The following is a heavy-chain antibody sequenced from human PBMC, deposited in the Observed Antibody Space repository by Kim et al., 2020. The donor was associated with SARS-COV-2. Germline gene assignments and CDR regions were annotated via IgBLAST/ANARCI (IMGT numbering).Heavy chain of an antibody. CDR3: ARDQGDYGSGSYYIGMAYYYYGMDV. J-gene: IGHJ6*02. CDR1: GFTFSSYS. CDR2: ISSSSSYI. Sequence: GGSRRLSCAASGFTFSSYSMNWVRQAPGKGLEWVSSISSSSSYIYYADSVKGRFTISRDNAKNSLYLQMNSLGAEDTAVYYCARDQGDYGSGSYYIGMAYYYYGMDVWGQGTTVTVSS. D-gene: IGHD3-10*01. V-gene: IGHV3-21*01.